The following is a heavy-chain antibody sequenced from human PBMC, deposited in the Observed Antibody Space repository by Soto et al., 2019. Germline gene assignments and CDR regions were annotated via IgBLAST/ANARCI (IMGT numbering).Heavy chain of an antibody. CDR3: ARGGSRYGFNAFDI. CDR1: GGSISSGRYD. D-gene: IGHD5-18*01. J-gene: IGHJ3*02. Sequence: SETLSLTCTISGGSISSGRYDWSWIRQAPGKGLEWIGYIQNSGNTNYNSPLKSRATISVDTSRNQFSLKLSSVTAADTAVYYCARGGSRYGFNAFDIWGQGAMVTVSS. V-gene: IGHV4-61*01. CDR2: IQNSGNT.